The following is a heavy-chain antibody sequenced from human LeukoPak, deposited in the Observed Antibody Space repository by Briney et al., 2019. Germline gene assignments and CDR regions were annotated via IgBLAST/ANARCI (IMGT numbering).Heavy chain of an antibody. CDR3: ARETPDSSGWD. J-gene: IGHJ4*02. Sequence: ETLSLTCTVSGGSISSSSYYWGWIRQPPGKGLEWVSAISGSGGSTYYADSVKGRFTISRDNSKNTLYLQMNSLRAEDTAVYYCARETPDSSGWDWGQGTLVTVSS. V-gene: IGHV3-23*01. CDR1: GGSISSSSYY. D-gene: IGHD6-19*01. CDR2: ISGSGGST.